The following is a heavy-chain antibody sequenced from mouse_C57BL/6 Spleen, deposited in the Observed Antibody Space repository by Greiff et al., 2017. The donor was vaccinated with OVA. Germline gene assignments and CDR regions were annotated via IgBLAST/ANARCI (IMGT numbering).Heavy chain of an antibody. D-gene: IGHD1-1*01. CDR3: ARGGYYGSRSYWYFDV. CDR2: IDPSDSYT. V-gene: IGHV1-59*01. CDR1: GYTFTSYW. Sequence: VQLQQPGAELVRPGTSVKLSCKASGYTFTSYWMHWVKQRPGQGLEWIGVIDPSDSYTNYNQKFKGKATLTVDTSSSTAYMQLSSLTSEDSAVYYCARGGYYGSRSYWYFDVWGTGTTVTVSS. J-gene: IGHJ1*03.